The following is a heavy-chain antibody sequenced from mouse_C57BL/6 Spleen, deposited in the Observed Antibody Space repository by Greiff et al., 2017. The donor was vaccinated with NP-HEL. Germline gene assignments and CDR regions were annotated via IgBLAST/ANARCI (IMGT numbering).Heavy chain of an antibody. Sequence: EVMLVESGGGLVKPGGSLKLSCAASGFTFSDYGMHWVRQAPEKGLEWVAYISSGSSTIYYADTVKGRFTISRDNAKNTMFLQMTSLRSEDTAMYYCASGAWFAYWGQGTLVTVSA. V-gene: IGHV5-17*01. CDR3: ASGAWFAY. CDR2: ISSGSSTI. J-gene: IGHJ3*01. CDR1: GFTFSDYG.